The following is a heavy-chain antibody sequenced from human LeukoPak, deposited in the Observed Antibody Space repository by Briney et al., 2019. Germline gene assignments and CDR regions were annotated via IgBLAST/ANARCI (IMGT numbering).Heavy chain of an antibody. CDR1: GGSISSYY. V-gene: IGHV4-59*01. D-gene: IGHD3-3*01. J-gene: IGHJ4*02. Sequence: PSETLSLTCTVSGGSISSYYWNWIRQPPGKGLEWIGYIYYSGSTNYNPSLKSRVTISVDTSKNQFSLKLSSVTAADTAVYYCARGDDSKSAYFDYWGQGTLVTVPS. CDR2: IYYSGST. CDR3: ARGDDSKSAYFDY.